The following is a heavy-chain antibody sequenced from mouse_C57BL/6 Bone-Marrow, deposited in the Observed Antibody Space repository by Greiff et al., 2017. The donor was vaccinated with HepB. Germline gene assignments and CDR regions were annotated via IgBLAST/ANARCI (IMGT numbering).Heavy chain of an antibody. D-gene: IGHD2-4*01. J-gene: IGHJ1*03. V-gene: IGHV3-8*01. CDR1: GYSITSDY. CDR2: ISYSGST. CDR3: AREGGGLPWYFDV. Sequence: EVHLVESGPGLAKPSQTLSLTCSVTGYSITSDYWNWIRKFPGNKLEYMGYISYSGSTYYNPPLKSRISITRDTSKNQYYLQLNSVTTEDTATSYGAREGGGLPWYFDVWGTGTTVTVSS.